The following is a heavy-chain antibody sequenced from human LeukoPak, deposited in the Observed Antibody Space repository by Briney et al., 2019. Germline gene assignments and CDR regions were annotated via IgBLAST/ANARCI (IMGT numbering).Heavy chain of an antibody. J-gene: IGHJ4*02. CDR2: IYYSGST. V-gene: IGHV4-39*01. Sequence: PSETLSLTCTVSGGSISSSSYYWGWIRQPPGKGLEWIGSIYYSGSTYYNPSLKSRVTISVDTSKNQFSLKLSSVTAADTAVYYCARHQARVPFDYWGQGTLVTVSS. CDR3: ARHQARVPFDY. D-gene: IGHD1-1*01. CDR1: GGSISSSSYY.